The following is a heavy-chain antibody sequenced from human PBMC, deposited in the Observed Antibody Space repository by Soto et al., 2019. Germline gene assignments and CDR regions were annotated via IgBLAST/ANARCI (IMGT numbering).Heavy chain of an antibody. V-gene: IGHV4-31*04. D-gene: IGHD2-2*01. CDR1: GHSLSSGGYY. CDR3: ASAPPYHKVNWFDP. CDR2: IYYSGIT. Sequence: QERLQESGPGLVRPSQTLSLTCSVSGHSLSSGGYYWNWIRQRPGKGLEWIGYIYYSGITYYNPSLQSRVTTSIDTSNSQFSLKLSSVTVADTAVCYCASAPPYHKVNWFDPWGQGLLVTFSP. J-gene: IGHJ5*02.